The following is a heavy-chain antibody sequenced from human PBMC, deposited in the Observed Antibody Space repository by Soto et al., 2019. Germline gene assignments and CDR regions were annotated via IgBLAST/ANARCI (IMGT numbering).Heavy chain of an antibody. J-gene: IGHJ4*02. CDR1: GFTFSDYY. CDR2: ISSSGRTI. V-gene: IGHV3-11*01. CDR3: AIASYDSLPVTTFDY. Sequence: QVQLVESGGGLVKPGGSLRLSCAASGFTFSDYYMSWIRRAPGKGLEWVSYISSSGRTIYYADSVKGRFTISRDNAKNSLYLQMNSLRAEDTAVYYCAIASYDSLPVTTFDYWGQGTLVTVS. D-gene: IGHD4-17*01.